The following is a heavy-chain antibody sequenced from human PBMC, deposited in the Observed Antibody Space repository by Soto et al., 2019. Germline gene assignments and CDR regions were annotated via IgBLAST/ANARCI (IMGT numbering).Heavy chain of an antibody. V-gene: IGHV3-23*01. CDR1: GFTFSSYA. CDR3: AKDRDSSGYYGDAFDI. J-gene: IGHJ3*02. D-gene: IGHD3-22*01. Sequence: EVQLLESGGGLVQPGGSLRLSCAASGFTFSSYAMRWVRQAPGKGLEWVSAISGSGGSTYYADSVKGRFTISRDNSKNTLYLQMNSLRAEDTAVYYCAKDRDSSGYYGDAFDIWGQGTMVTVSS. CDR2: ISGSGGST.